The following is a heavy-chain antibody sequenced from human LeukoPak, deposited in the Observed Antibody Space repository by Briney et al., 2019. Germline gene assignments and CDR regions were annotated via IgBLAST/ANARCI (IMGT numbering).Heavy chain of an antibody. J-gene: IGHJ3*02. CDR1: DGSISSGRYY. CDR2: IYHSGST. D-gene: IGHD3-3*01. Sequence: PSETLSLTCTVSDGSISSGRYYWSWIRQPPGKGLEWIGYIYHSGSTYYNPSLKSRVTISVDRSKNQFSLKLSSVTAADTAVYYCARYYDFWSGYPPRAFDIWGQGTMVTVSS. CDR3: ARYYDFWSGYPPRAFDI. V-gene: IGHV4-30-2*01.